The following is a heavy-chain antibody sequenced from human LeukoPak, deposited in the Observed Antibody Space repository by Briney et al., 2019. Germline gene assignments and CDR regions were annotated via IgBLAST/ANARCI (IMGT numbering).Heavy chain of an antibody. CDR1: GYTFTTYY. V-gene: IGHV1-46*01. CDR2: INPSTGST. J-gene: IGHJ4*02. D-gene: IGHD1-20*01. Sequence: GASVKVSCKASGYTFTTYYMHWVRQAPGQGLEWMGIINPSTGSTSYAQKFQGRVTMTRDTSTSTVYMELSSLRSDDTAVDYSARGSGWLLTGTTFADYWGQGTLVTVSS. CDR3: ARGSGWLLTGTTFADY.